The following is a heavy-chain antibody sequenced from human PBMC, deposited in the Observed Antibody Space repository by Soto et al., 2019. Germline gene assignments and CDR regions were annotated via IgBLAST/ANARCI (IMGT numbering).Heavy chain of an antibody. CDR1: GFTFSSYA. Sequence: GGSLRLSCAASGFTFSSYAMHWVRQAPGKGLEWVAVISYGGSNKYYADSVKGRFTISRDNSKNTLYLQMNSLRAEDTAVYYCAREGSPYGMDVWGQGTTVTVSS. CDR2: ISYGGSNK. V-gene: IGHV3-30-3*01. CDR3: AREGSPYGMDV. J-gene: IGHJ6*02. D-gene: IGHD3-10*01.